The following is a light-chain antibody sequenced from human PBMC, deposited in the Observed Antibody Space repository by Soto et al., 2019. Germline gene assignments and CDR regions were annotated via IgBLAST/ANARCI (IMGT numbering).Light chain of an antibody. CDR1: QSVSNNY. V-gene: IGKV3-11*01. CDR3: QQRSSWPLT. Sequence: EIVLTQSPGTLSLSPGERATLSCRASQSVSNNYLAWYQQKPGQAPRLPIDGASNRATGIPARFSGSGSGTDFTLTISSLEPEDFAVYFCQQRSSWPLTFGGGTKVDIK. CDR2: GAS. J-gene: IGKJ4*02.